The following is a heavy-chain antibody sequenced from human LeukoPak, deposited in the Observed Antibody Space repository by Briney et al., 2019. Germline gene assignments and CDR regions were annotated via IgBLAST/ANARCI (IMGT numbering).Heavy chain of an antibody. CDR2: IYTSGST. J-gene: IGHJ6*03. Sequence: SQTLSPTCTVSGGSISSGDNYWSWIRQPPGKGLEWIGRIYTSGSTNYNPSLKSRVTISVDTSKNQFSLKLSSVTAADTPVYYCARDEVRGVNYYYXXMDVWGKGTTVTVSS. CDR1: GGSISSGDNY. CDR3: ARDEVRGVNYYYXXMDV. D-gene: IGHD3-10*01. V-gene: IGHV4-61*02.